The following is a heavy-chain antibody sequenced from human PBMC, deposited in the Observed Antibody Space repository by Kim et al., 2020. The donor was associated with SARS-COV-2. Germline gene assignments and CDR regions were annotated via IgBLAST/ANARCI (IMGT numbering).Heavy chain of an antibody. CDR2: IYYSGST. CDR1: GGSISSSSYY. CDR3: ACNLVGATITSGFDI. D-gene: IGHD1-26*01. J-gene: IGHJ3*02. Sequence: SETLSLTCTVSGGSISSSSYYWGWIRQPPGKGLEWIGSIYYSGSTYYNPSLKSRVTISVDTSKNQFSLKLSSVTAADTAVYYCACNLVGATITSGFDIWGQGTMVTVSS. V-gene: IGHV4-39*01.